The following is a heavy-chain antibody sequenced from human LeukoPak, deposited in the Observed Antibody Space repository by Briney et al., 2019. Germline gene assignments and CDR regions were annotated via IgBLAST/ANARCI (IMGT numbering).Heavy chain of an antibody. D-gene: IGHD5-18*01. V-gene: IGHV4-59*01. J-gene: IGHJ3*02. CDR2: IYYSGST. CDR1: GGSISSYY. Sequence: SETLSLTCTVSGGSISSYYWSWIRQPPGKGLEWIGYIYYSGSTNYNPSLKRRVTISVDTSKNQFSLKLSSVTAADTAVYYCARSEYSYGADAFDIWGQGTMVTVSS. CDR3: ARSEYSYGADAFDI.